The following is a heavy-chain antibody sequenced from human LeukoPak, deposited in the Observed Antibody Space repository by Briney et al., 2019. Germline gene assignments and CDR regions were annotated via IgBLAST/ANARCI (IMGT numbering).Heavy chain of an antibody. CDR3: AKDPDDYGGFEQGP. CDR1: GFTFSSYA. CDR2: ISGSGGST. V-gene: IGHV3-23*01. Sequence: SGGSLRLSCAASGFTFSSYAMSWVRQAPGKGLEWVSAISGSGGSTYYADSVKGRFTISRDNSKNTLYLQMNSLRAEDTAVYYRAKDPDDYGGFEQGPWGQGTLVTVSS. J-gene: IGHJ5*02. D-gene: IGHD2-21*01.